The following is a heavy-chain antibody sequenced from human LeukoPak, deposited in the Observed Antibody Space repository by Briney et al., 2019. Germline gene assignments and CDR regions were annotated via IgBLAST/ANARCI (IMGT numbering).Heavy chain of an antibody. CDR3: ARERLRYFDWRSDAFDI. Sequence: GASVKVSCKASGYTFTSYYIHWVRQAPGQGLEWMGIINPSGGSTSYAQKFQGRVTMTGDTSTSTVYMEVSSLRSEDTAVYYCARERLRYFDWRSDAFDIWGQGTMVTVSS. J-gene: IGHJ3*02. D-gene: IGHD3-9*01. CDR2: INPSGGST. V-gene: IGHV1-46*01. CDR1: GYTFTSYY.